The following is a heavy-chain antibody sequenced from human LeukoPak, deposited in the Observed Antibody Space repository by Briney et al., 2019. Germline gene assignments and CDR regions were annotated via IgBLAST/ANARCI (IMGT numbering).Heavy chain of an antibody. CDR3: ARLGIIAAAGSNDY. CDR2: ISYSGDTI. D-gene: IGHD6-13*01. J-gene: IGHJ4*02. V-gene: IGHV3-11*01. Sequence: AGGSLRLSCAASEFTFSDYYMSWIRQAPGKGLEWVSYISYSGDTIYYADSVKGRFTVSRDNAKNSLYLQMSSLRAEDTAVYYCARLGIIAAAGSNDYWGQGTLVTVSS. CDR1: EFTFSDYY.